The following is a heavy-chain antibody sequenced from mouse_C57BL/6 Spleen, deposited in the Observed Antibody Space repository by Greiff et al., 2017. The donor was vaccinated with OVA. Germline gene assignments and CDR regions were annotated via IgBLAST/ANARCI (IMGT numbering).Heavy chain of an antibody. Sequence: EVKLVESGGGLVQPGGSMKLSCVASGFTFSNYWMNWVRQSPEKGLEWVAQIRLKSDNYATHYAESVKGRFTISRDDSKSSVYLQMNNLRAEDTGIYYCTCGYDGVFDYWGQGTTLTVSS. J-gene: IGHJ2*01. D-gene: IGHD2-2*01. CDR2: IRLKSDNYAT. CDR3: TCGYDGVFDY. V-gene: IGHV6-3*01. CDR1: GFTFSNYW.